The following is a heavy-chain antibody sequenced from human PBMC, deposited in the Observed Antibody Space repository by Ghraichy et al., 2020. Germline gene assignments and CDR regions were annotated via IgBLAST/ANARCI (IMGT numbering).Heavy chain of an antibody. Sequence: GGSLRLSCAASGFTFSSYGMHWVRQAPGKGLDWLALISSDGSNKYSADSVKGRFTISRDNTKNTLYLQMNSLRAEDTAVYYCAKARRTTVPNEVDYWGQGTLVTVSS. D-gene: IGHD4-11*01. CDR2: ISSDGSNK. CDR1: GFTFSSYG. V-gene: IGHV3-30*18. J-gene: IGHJ4*02. CDR3: AKARRTTVPNEVDY.